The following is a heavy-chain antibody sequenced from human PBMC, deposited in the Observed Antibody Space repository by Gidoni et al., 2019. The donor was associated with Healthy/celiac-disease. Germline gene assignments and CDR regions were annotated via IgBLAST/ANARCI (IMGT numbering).Heavy chain of an antibody. D-gene: IGHD2-15*01. CDR2: FDPEDGET. J-gene: IGHJ3*02. V-gene: IGHV1-24*01. Sequence: QVQLVQSGAEVKKPGASVTVSCQVSGYTLTELSLPWVRQAPGKGLEWMGGFDPEDGETIYAQKFQGRVTMTEDTSTDTAYMELSSLRSEDTAVYYCATGHRWTPDAFDIWGQGTMVTVSS. CDR1: GYTLTELS. CDR3: ATGHRWTPDAFDI.